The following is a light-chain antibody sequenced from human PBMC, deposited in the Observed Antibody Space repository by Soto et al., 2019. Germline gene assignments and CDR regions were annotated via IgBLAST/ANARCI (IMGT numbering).Light chain of an antibody. Sequence: DIQMTQSPSTLSASVGDRVTITCRASQSISYWLAWYQQKPGKAPNLLIYKASSLESGVPSRFSGSGSGTEFTLTISSLQPDDFATYYCRHYNTYSPPYTFGRGTKLEIK. CDR2: KAS. V-gene: IGKV1-5*03. J-gene: IGKJ2*01. CDR3: RHYNTYSPPYT. CDR1: QSISYW.